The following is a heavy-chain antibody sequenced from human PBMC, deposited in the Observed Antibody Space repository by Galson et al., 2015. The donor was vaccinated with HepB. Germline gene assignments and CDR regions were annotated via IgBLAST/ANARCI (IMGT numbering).Heavy chain of an antibody. CDR1: GFTFDDYS. Sequence: SLRLSCKTSGFTFDDYSMHWVRQAPGKGLEWVSVISWNGGVTEYADSVQGSFTISRDNSNKSLYLQMNSLTTEDTALYYCAKEEGRSGLWRPHSEHYYYGMDVWGQGTTVTVSS. CDR2: ISWNGGVT. CDR3: AKEEGRSGLWRPHSEHYYYGMDV. V-gene: IGHV3-43*01. D-gene: IGHD3-3*01. J-gene: IGHJ6*02.